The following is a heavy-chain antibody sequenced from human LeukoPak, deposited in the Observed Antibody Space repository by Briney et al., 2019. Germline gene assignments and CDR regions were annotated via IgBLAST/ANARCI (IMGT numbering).Heavy chain of an antibody. CDR1: GGSFSGYY. J-gene: IGHJ5*02. CDR3: ARVRNTMVRFSIVSHWFDL. CDR2: INHSGST. V-gene: IGHV4-34*01. D-gene: IGHD3-10*01. Sequence: SETLSLTCAVSGGSFSGYYWSWVRQPPGKGLEWMGEINHSGSTKYNPALKRGVTISVDTSKNQFSLKLSSVTAADTAVYYCARVRNTMVRFSIVSHWFDLWGQGTLVTVSS.